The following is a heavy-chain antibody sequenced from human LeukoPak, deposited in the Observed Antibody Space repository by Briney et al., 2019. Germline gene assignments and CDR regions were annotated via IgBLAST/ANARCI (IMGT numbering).Heavy chain of an antibody. CDR1: GFTFTSSA. D-gene: IGHD4-23*01. J-gene: IGHJ4*02. CDR3: ARDPVGDY. CDR2: IVVGSGNT. V-gene: IGHV1-58*01. Sequence: SVKVSCKASGFTFTSSAVQWVRQARGQRLEWIGWIVVGSGNTNYAQKFQGRVTMTRDTSISTAYMELSRLRSDDTAVYYCARDPVGDYWGQGTLVTVSS.